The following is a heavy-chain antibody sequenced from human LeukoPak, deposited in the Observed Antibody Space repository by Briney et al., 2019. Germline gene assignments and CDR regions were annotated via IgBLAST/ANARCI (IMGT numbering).Heavy chain of an antibody. V-gene: IGHV4-59*01. D-gene: IGHD3-3*01. CDR2: IYYSGST. Sequence: SETLSLTYTVSGGSISSYYWSWIRQPPGKGLEWIGYIYYSGSTNYNPSLKSRVTISVDTSKNQFSLKLSSVTAADTAVYYCARYYDFWSGSPNWFDPWGQGTLVTVSS. CDR3: ARYYDFWSGSPNWFDP. J-gene: IGHJ5*02. CDR1: GGSISSYY.